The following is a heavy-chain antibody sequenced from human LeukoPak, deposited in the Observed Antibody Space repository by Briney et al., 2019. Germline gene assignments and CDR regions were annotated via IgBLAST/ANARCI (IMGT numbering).Heavy chain of an antibody. Sequence: PSETLSLTCTVSGGSISSDRYWSWIRQHPGKGLEWIGYIHYGGNTNYNPSLTSRVNMSLDTSKNQFYLRMNAVTAADTAVYYCAREGGRLVDYRGQGTLVTVSS. D-gene: IGHD2-21*01. V-gene: IGHV4-31*03. CDR2: IHYGGNT. CDR3: AREGGRLVDY. CDR1: GGSISSDRY. J-gene: IGHJ4*02.